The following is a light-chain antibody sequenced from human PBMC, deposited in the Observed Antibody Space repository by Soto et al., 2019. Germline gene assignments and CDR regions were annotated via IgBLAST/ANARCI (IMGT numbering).Light chain of an antibody. V-gene: IGKV3-20*01. CDR2: GAS. CDR3: QQYGSSLFT. Sequence: EIVLTQSPGTLSLSPGQRATLSCRASQTISSSYLAWFQRRPGQAPRLLIYGASRRATGIPDRFSGSGSGTDFTLTISRLEPEDFAVYYCQQYGSSLFTFGPGTKVDIK. J-gene: IGKJ3*01. CDR1: QTISSSY.